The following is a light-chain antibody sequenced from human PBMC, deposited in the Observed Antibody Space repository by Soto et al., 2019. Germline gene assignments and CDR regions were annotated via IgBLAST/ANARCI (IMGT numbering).Light chain of an antibody. CDR1: QNIRNY. Sequence: DIQMTQSPSSLSASVGDRVTITCRASQNIRNYLNWYQQRPGKTPYLLVYAASNLRGGVPSRFSGSGSGTVFTLTINSLQPEDFATYYGHQIHSTSSYTFGQGTRVDIK. J-gene: IGKJ2*01. CDR3: HQIHSTSSYT. CDR2: AAS. V-gene: IGKV1-39*01.